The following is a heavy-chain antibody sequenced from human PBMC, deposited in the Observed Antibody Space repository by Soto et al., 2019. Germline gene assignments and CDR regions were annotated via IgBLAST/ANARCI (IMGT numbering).Heavy chain of an antibody. CDR2: IIPIFDTT. V-gene: IGHV1-69*12. Sequence: QVQLVQSGAEVKKPGSSVKVSCKASGGTFSSYAISWVRQAPGQGLEWMGGIIPIFDTTNYAQKFQGRVTISADVSASTAYMELSSLRSEDTGVDYCARGGVTGDYYYHGVDVWGQGTTVTVSS. D-gene: IGHD3-16*01. CDR3: ARGGVTGDYYYHGVDV. J-gene: IGHJ6*02. CDR1: GGTFSSYA.